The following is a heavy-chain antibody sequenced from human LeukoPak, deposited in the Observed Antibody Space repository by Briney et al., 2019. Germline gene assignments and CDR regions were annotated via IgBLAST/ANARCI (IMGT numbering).Heavy chain of an antibody. CDR1: GFTFSSYA. J-gene: IGHJ1*01. D-gene: IGHD3-22*01. CDR3: AKDSRFDYYDSSGYYYNGYFQH. CDR2: ISGSGGST. Sequence: GSLRLSCAASGFTFSSYAMSWVRQAPGKGLEWVSAISGSGGSTYYADSVKGRFTISRDNSKNTLYLQMNSLRAEDTAVYYCAKDSRFDYYDSSGYYYNGYFQHWGQGTLVTVSS. V-gene: IGHV3-23*01.